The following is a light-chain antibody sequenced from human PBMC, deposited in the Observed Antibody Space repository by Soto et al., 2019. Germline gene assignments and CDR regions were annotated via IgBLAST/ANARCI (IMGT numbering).Light chain of an antibody. CDR3: QQYNDRWT. J-gene: IGKJ1*01. Sequence: EIMMTQSPATLSVSPGERATLSCRASQRISSNLAWYQQKPGQAPRLLIYGAFTRATGIPARFSGSGSGTEFTLTISSLQSEDFAVYFCQQYNDRWTFGHGTKVEIK. CDR1: QRISSN. CDR2: GAF. V-gene: IGKV3-15*01.